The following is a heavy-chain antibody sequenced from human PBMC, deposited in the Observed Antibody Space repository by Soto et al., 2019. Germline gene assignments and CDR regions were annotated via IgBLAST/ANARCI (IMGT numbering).Heavy chain of an antibody. D-gene: IGHD2-21*01. CDR3: ARDQGFRVVINSNWFDP. CDR2: ISAYNGNT. CDR1: GGTFSSYA. V-gene: IGHV1-18*01. Sequence: ASVKVSCKASGGTFSSYAISWVRQAPGQGLEWMGWISAYNGNTNSAEKLRGRLTMTTDASTTTAYMELRSLRSDDTAIYYCARDQGFRVVINSNWFDPWGQGTLVTVSS. J-gene: IGHJ5*02.